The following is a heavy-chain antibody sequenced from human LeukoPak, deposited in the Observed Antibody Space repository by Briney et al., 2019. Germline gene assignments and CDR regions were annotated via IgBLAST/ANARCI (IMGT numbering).Heavy chain of an antibody. CDR3: AKGGSITMMVVTPDAFDI. D-gene: IGHD3-22*01. J-gene: IGHJ3*02. CDR2: ISGSGGSI. CDR1: GFTFSTYA. Sequence: GGSLRLSCAASGFTFSTYAMNLVRQAPGKGLEWVSGISGSGGSIYYADSVKGRFTISRDNSKNTVYLQMNSLRADDTAVYYCAKGGSITMMVVTPDAFDIWGQGTMVTVSS. V-gene: IGHV3-23*01.